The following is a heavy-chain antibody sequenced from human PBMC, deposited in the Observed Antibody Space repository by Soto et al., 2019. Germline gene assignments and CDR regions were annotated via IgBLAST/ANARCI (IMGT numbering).Heavy chain of an antibody. CDR3: VREAHYGDYVSYYYYYMDV. CDR2: MNPNSGNT. V-gene: IGHV1-8*01. CDR1: GYTFTSYD. J-gene: IGHJ6*03. D-gene: IGHD4-17*01. Sequence: ASVKVSCKASGYTFTSYDINWVRQATGQGLEWMGWMNPNSGNTGYAQKFQGRVTMTSNTSISTAYMELSSLRSEDTAVYYCVREAHYGDYVSYYYYYMDVWGKGTTVTVSS.